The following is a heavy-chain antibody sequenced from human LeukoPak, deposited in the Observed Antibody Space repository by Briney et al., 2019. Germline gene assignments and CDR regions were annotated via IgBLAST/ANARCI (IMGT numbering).Heavy chain of an antibody. CDR1: GFTFDDYA. V-gene: IGHV3-9*01. CDR2: ITWNSGSI. Sequence: GGSLRLSCAASGFTFDDYAMHWVRHAPGKGLEWVSGITWNSGSIAYADSVKGRFTISRDNAKNSLYLQMNSLRAEDTALYYCAKDRSNNWNYYFDYWGQGTLVTVSS. CDR3: AKDRSNNWNYYFDY. J-gene: IGHJ4*02. D-gene: IGHD1-1*01.